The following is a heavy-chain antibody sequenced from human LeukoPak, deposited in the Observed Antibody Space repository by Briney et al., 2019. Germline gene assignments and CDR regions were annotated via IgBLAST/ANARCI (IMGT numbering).Heavy chain of an antibody. Sequence: PGGSLRLSCAASGFTVSSNYMGWVRQAPGKGLEGVSVIYSGGSTYYADSVKGRFTISRDKSKNTLYLQMNSLRAEDTAVYYCARAIVATIQARTWYFDLWGRGTLVTVSS. D-gene: IGHD5-12*01. CDR3: ARAIVATIQARTWYFDL. V-gene: IGHV3-53*01. CDR2: IYSGGST. CDR1: GFTVSSNY. J-gene: IGHJ2*01.